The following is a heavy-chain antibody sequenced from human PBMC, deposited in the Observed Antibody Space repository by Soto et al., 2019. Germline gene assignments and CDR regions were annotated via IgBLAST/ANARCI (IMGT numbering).Heavy chain of an antibody. CDR1: GFTFSSYG. D-gene: IGHD2-2*01. Sequence: QVQLVESGGGVVQPGRSLRLSCAASGFTFSSYGMHWVRQAPGKGLEWVAVISYDGNTQYYADSVKGRFTISRDNSKNTLWLQMDSVTVEDTAVYYCVKPPKPHIGVLPVVNWGQGTLFTVSS. CDR2: ISYDGNTQ. J-gene: IGHJ4*02. CDR3: VKPPKPHIGVLPVVN. V-gene: IGHV3-30*18.